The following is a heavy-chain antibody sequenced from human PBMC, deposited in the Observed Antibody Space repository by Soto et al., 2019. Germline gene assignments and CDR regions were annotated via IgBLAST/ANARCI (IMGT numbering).Heavy chain of an antibody. CDR2: IYWDDDK. V-gene: IGHV2-5*02. CDR3: AHLYCSGGSCYSNHLFDY. J-gene: IGHJ4*02. Sequence: QITLKESGPTLVKPTQTLTLTCTFSGFSLSTSGVGVGWIRQPPGKALEWLALIYWDDDKRYSPSLKSRLTITKDTSKNQVVLTMTNMDPVDTATYYCAHLYCSGGSCYSNHLFDYWGQGTLVTVSS. D-gene: IGHD2-15*01. CDR1: GFSLSTSGVG.